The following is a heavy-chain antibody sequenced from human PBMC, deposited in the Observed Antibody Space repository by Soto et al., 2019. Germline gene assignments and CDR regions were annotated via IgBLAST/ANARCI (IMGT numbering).Heavy chain of an antibody. V-gene: IGHV1-46*01. CDR2: INPGAGST. CDR3: ARGLAVAYSPALL. J-gene: IGHJ4*02. Sequence: QVQLVQSGADVKKPGASVKVSCKASGYTFTNYYMHWVRQAPGQGLEWMGVINPGAGSTSYAQKLHGRVTMTRDTSTSTVYRELSSLRSEDTAVYYCARGLAVAYSPALLWGQGTLVTVSS. D-gene: IGHD6-19*01. CDR1: GYTFTNYY.